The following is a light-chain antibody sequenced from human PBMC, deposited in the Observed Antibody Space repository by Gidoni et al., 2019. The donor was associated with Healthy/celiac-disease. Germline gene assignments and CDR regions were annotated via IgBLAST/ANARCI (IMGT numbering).Light chain of an antibody. CDR1: QSVSSSY. Sequence: ETVLTRSPGTLSLSPGERATLSCRASQSVSSSYLAWYQQKPGQAPRHLVYGASSRATGIPDRFSGSGSGTDFTITISRLEHEDFAVYYCQQYGSSHGGTFGQGTKVEIK. V-gene: IGKV3-20*01. CDR2: GAS. CDR3: QQYGSSHGGT. J-gene: IGKJ1*01.